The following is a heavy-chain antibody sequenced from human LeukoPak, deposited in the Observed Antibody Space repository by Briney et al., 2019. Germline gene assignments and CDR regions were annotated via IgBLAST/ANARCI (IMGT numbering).Heavy chain of an antibody. CDR3: VRDAWFGESRA. V-gene: IGHV3-7*01. Sequence: PGGSLRLSCAASGFTFSSFWMSWIRQAPGKGLEWEANIKQDGSEKYYVDSVKGRFTISRDNAKNSVYLQMNSLRAEDTAVYYCVRDAWFGESRAGGQGTLVTVSS. CDR1: GFTFSSFW. CDR2: IKQDGSEK. J-gene: IGHJ4*02. D-gene: IGHD3-10*01.